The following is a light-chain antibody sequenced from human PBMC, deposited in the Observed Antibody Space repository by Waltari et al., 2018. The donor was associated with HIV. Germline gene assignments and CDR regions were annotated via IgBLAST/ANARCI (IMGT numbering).Light chain of an antibody. V-gene: IGLV3-1*01. CDR1: NLGDKY. CDR3: HAWASNTVV. Sequence: SYELTQPPSMSVSPGQTANFTCSGDNLGDKYTCGYQQKSGQSPVPVIDEDFKLPSGIPERFSGSNSGNTATLTISGTLAMEDADYFCHAWASNTVVFGGGTKLTVL. CDR2: EDF. J-gene: IGLJ3*02.